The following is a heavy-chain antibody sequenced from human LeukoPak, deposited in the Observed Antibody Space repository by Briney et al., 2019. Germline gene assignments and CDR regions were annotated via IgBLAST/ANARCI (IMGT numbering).Heavy chain of an antibody. CDR1: GFTFSSYW. V-gene: IGHV3-74*01. Sequence: GGSLRLSCPASGFTFSSYWMHWVRQAPGKGLVWVSRINTDGSSTSYADSVKGRFTISRDNAKNSLYLQMNSLRAEDTAVYHCATGRSCVTCYLPDYWGQGTLITVSS. CDR2: INTDGSST. J-gene: IGHJ4*02. CDR3: ATGRSCVTCYLPDY. D-gene: IGHD2-2*01.